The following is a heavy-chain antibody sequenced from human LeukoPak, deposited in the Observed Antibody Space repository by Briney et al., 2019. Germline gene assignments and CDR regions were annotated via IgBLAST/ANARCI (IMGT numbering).Heavy chain of an antibody. CDR1: GYSFTGYF. CDR3: AREFRTTTWSFDAFDL. Sequence: VASVKVSCKASGYSFTGYFIHWVRQAPGQGLDWVGWINPTSGATNYAQKFQGRVTMTRDTSNNTSYMELSRLRSDDTAVYYCAREFRTTTWSFDAFDLWGQGTMVTVSS. D-gene: IGHD1/OR15-1a*01. J-gene: IGHJ3*01. CDR2: INPTSGAT. V-gene: IGHV1-2*02.